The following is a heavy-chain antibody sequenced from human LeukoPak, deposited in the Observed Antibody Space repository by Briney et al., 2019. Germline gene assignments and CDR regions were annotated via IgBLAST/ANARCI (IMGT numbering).Heavy chain of an antibody. CDR3: ARTWLDNWFDP. D-gene: IGHD5-12*01. CDR2: IIPIFGTA. V-gene: IGHV1-69*13. J-gene: IGHJ5*02. CDR1: GGTFSSYA. Sequence: GASVKVSCKASGGTFSSYAISWVRQAPGQGLEWMGGIIPIFGTANYAQKFQGRVTITADESTSTAYMELRSLRSDDTAVYYCARTWLDNWFDPWGQGTLVTVSS.